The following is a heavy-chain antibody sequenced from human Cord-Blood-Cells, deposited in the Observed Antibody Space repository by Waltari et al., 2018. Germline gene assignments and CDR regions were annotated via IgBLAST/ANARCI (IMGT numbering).Heavy chain of an antibody. J-gene: IGHJ4*02. CDR3: AGEIAAAGTGIDY. D-gene: IGHD6-13*01. CDR1: GFTFSSYW. Sequence: EVQLVESGGGLVQPGGSLRLSCAASGFTFSSYWMSWVRQAPGKGLEWVANIKQDGSEKYYGDSVKGRFTISRDNAKNSLYLQMNSLRAEDTAVYDCAGEIAAAGTGIDYWGQGTLVTVSS. CDR2: IKQDGSEK. V-gene: IGHV3-7*01.